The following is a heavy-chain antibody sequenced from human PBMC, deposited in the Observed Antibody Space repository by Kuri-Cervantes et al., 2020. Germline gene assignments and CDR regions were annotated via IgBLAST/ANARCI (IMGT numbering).Heavy chain of an antibody. CDR1: GGSISSSNW. V-gene: IGHV4-4*02. CDR2: INHSGST. J-gene: IGHJ6*03. CDR3: ARGRGAAAGTYYYMDV. D-gene: IGHD6-13*01. Sequence: GSLRLSCAVSGGSISSSNWWSWVRQPPGKGLEWIGEINHSGSTNYNPSLKSRVTISVDTSKNQFSLKLSSVTAADTAVYYCARGRGAAAGTYYYMDVWGKGTTVTVSS.